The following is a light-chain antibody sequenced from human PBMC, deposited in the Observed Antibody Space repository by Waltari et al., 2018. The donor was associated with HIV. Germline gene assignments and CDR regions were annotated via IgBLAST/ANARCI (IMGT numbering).Light chain of an antibody. CDR3: VSYTEKDTFLL. J-gene: IGLJ2*01. CDR2: DVT. V-gene: IGLV2-8*01. Sequence: QSALTQPTSASGSPGQSVAISCTGSSNDIGTYNFVSWYQHHPGKAPKLLIYDVTRRPTGIPDRFSGTKSGYTASLTVSDLQVEDEADYYCVSYTEKDTFLLFGGGTKLAV. CDR1: SNDIGTYNF.